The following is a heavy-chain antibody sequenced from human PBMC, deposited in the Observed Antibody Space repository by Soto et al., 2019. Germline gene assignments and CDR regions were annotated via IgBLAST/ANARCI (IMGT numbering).Heavy chain of an antibody. Sequence: QVQLVQSGAEVKKPGSSVKVSCKASGVTFSSYAISWVRQAPGQGLEWMGGIIPIFGTANYAQKFQGRVTITADESTSTAYMELSSLRSEDTAVYYCARVRIGTTSYYFDYWGQGTLVTVSS. CDR3: ARVRIGTTSYYFDY. J-gene: IGHJ4*02. CDR2: IIPIFGTA. CDR1: GVTFSSYA. V-gene: IGHV1-69*12. D-gene: IGHD1-7*01.